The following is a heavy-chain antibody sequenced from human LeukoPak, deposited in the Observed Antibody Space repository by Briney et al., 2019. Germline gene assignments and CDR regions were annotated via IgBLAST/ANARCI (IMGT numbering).Heavy chain of an antibody. V-gene: IGHV1-69*04. Sequence: GASVKVSCKASGGTFNSYAISWVRQAPGQGLEWMGRIIPIFGIANYAQKFQGRVTITADTSTNTAYMELSSLRSEDTAVYYCARGVDYYDASPKNWFDPWGQGTLVTVSS. CDR3: ARGVDYYDASPKNWFDP. D-gene: IGHD3-22*01. J-gene: IGHJ5*02. CDR1: GGTFNSYA. CDR2: IIPIFGIA.